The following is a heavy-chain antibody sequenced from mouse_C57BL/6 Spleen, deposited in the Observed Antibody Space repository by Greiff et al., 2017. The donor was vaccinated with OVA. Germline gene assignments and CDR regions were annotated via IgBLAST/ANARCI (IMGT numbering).Heavy chain of an antibody. CDR1: GYAFSSYW. CDR2: IYPGDGDT. Sequence: QVQLQQSGAELVKPGASVKISCKASGYAFSSYWMNWVKQRPGTGLEWIGQIYPGDGDTNYNGKFKGKATLTADKSSSTAYRQLSSLTSEDSAVYFCARYYYGSSSYAMDYWGQGTSVTVSS. V-gene: IGHV1-80*01. CDR3: ARYYYGSSSYAMDY. J-gene: IGHJ4*01. D-gene: IGHD1-1*01.